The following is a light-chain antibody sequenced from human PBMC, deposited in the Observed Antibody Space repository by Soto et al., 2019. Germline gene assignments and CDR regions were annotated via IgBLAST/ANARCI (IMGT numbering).Light chain of an antibody. CDR1: SSDVGGYNY. J-gene: IGLJ2*01. Sequence: QSVLTQPASVSGSPGQSITISCTGTSSDVGGYNYVSWYQQHPGKAPKLMNYDVSNRPSGVSNRFSGSKSGNTASLTISGLQAEDEADYYCSSYTSSSTHVVFGGGTKLTVL. V-gene: IGLV2-14*01. CDR3: SSYTSSSTHVV. CDR2: DVS.